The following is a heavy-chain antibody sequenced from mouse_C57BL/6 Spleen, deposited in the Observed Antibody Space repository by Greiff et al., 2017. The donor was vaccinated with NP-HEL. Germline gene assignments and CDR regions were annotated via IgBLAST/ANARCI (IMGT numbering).Heavy chain of an antibody. V-gene: IGHV3-6*01. J-gene: IGHJ2*01. CDR2: ISYDGSN. D-gene: IGHD2-3*01. CDR3: ARAGDGYYGFDY. CDR1: GYSITSGYY. Sequence: DVKLQESGPGLVKPSQSLSLTCSVTGYSITSGYYWNWIRQFPGNKREWMGYISYDGSNNYNPSLKNRISITRDTSKNQFFLKLNSVTTEDTATYYCARAGDGYYGFDYWGQGTTLTVSS.